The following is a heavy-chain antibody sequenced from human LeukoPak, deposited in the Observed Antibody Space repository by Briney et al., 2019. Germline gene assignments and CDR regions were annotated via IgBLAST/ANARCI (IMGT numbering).Heavy chain of an antibody. Sequence: ASVKVSCKASGYTFITYDINWGRQATGQGLEWMGGMNPSSGNTGYAQNVQGRVTMTRNTSISTAYMELSSLRSEDTAVYYCATPGAVAGSWFDPWGHGTLVTASS. CDR1: GYTFITYD. V-gene: IGHV1-8*01. J-gene: IGHJ5*02. CDR2: MNPSSGNT. D-gene: IGHD6-19*01. CDR3: ATPGAVAGSWFDP.